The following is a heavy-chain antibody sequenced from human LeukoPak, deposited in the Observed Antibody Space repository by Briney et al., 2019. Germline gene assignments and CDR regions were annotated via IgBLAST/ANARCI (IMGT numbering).Heavy chain of an antibody. CDR2: INHSGST. Sequence: PSETLSLTCAVYGGSFSGYYWSWIRQPPGKGLEWIGEINHSGSTNYNPSLKSRVTMSVDTSKNQFSLKLSSVTAADTAVYYCARDRHYDSSGYYCAFDIWGQGTMVTVSS. J-gene: IGHJ3*02. CDR3: ARDRHYDSSGYYCAFDI. V-gene: IGHV4-34*01. CDR1: GGSFSGYY. D-gene: IGHD3-22*01.